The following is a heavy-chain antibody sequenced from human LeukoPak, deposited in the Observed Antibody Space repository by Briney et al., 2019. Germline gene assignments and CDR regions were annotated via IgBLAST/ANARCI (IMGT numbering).Heavy chain of an antibody. CDR3: ARGVVVAAKDAFDI. CDR1: GGSISSYY. CDR2: IYYSGST. D-gene: IGHD2-15*01. J-gene: IGHJ3*02. Sequence: SETLSLTCTVSGGSISSYYWSWIRQPPGKGLEWIGSIYYSGSTYYNPSLKSRVTISVDTSKNQFSLKLSSVTAADTAVYYCARGVVVAAKDAFDIWGQGTMVTVSS. V-gene: IGHV4-59*05.